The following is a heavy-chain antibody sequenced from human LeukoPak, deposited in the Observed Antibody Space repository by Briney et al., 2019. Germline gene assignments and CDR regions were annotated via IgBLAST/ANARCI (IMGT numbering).Heavy chain of an antibody. CDR2: ISSSSSYT. D-gene: IGHD6-13*01. CDR1: GFTLSDYY. Sequence: PGGSLRLSCAASGFTLSDYYMSWIGQAPGQGLEGVSYISSSSSYTNYAHSVKGRFTISRDNAKNSLYLKMNSLSAEDTAVYYCAREEGSSWYRSYYFDYWGQGTLVTVSS. CDR3: AREEGSSWYRSYYFDY. J-gene: IGHJ4*02. V-gene: IGHV3-11*05.